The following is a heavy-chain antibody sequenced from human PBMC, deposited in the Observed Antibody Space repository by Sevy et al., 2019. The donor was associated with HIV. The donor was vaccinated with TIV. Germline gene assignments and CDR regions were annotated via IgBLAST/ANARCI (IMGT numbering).Heavy chain of an antibody. CDR1: GYTFTSYG. CDR2: ISAYNGNT. Sequence: ASVKVSCKASGYTFTSYGISWVRQAPGQGLEWMGWISAYNGNTNYAQKLQGRVTMTTDTSTSTAYMELRSLRSDDAAVYYCARDGMTTVTTGVDYWGQGTLVTVSS. CDR3: ARDGMTTVTTGVDY. D-gene: IGHD4-17*01. J-gene: IGHJ4*02. V-gene: IGHV1-18*01.